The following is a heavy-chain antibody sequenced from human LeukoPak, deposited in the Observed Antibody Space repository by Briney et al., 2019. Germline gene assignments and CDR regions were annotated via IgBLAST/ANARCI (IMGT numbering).Heavy chain of an antibody. J-gene: IGHJ4*02. CDR1: GFTFSSYA. CDR3: AKATGYYGSSGYYYDY. Sequence: PGGSLRLSCAASGFTFSSYAMSWVRQAPGKGLEWVSAISGSGGSTYYADSVKGRFTISRDNSKNALYLQMNSLRAEDTAVYYCAKATGYYGSSGYYYDYWGRGTLVTVSS. V-gene: IGHV3-23*01. D-gene: IGHD3-22*01. CDR2: ISGSGGST.